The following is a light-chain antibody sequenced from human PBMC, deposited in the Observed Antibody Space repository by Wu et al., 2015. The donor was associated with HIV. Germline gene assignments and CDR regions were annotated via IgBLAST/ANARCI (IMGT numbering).Light chain of an antibody. V-gene: IGKV1-5*03. CDR3: QKYNTAPWT. CDR1: QSVSTW. Sequence: DIQMTQSPSTVSASVGDRVTITCRASQSVSTWLAWYQQKPGKAPKLLMSKASSLESGVPSRFSGSGSGTDFTLTISSLQPEDVATYYCQKYNTAPWTFGQGTKVEMK. CDR2: KAS. J-gene: IGKJ1*01.